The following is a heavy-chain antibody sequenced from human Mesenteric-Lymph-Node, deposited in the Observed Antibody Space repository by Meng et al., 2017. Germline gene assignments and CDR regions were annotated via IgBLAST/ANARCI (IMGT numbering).Heavy chain of an antibody. Sequence: GESLKISCAASGFTFSSYWMHWVRQAPGKGLVWVSRINSDGSSTSYADSVKGRFTISRDNAKNSLYLQMNSLRAEDTAVYYCARDLIYSNYYYYYGMDVWGQGTTVTVSS. D-gene: IGHD4-11*01. CDR2: INSDGSST. J-gene: IGHJ6*02. CDR1: GFTFSSYW. CDR3: ARDLIYSNYYYYYGMDV. V-gene: IGHV3-74*01.